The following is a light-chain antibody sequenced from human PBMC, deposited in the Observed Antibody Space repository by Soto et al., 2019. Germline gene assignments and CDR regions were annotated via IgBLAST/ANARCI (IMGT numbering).Light chain of an antibody. V-gene: IGLV1-40*01. CDR3: QSYDSSLSGPVV. CDR2: GNN. CDR1: SSNIGAGYD. J-gene: IGLJ3*02. Sequence: VLTQPPSVSGAPGQRVTISCTGSSSNIGAGYDVHWYQQLPGTAPKLLISGNNIRPSGVPDRFSGSKSGTSASLAITGLQAEDESDYYCQSYDSSLSGPVVFGGGTKLTVL.